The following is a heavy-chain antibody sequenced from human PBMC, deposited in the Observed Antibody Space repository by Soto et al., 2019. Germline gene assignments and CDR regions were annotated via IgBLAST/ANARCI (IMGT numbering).Heavy chain of an antibody. Sequence: GGSLRLSCAASGFTFSSYAMSWVRQAPGKGLEWVSAISGSGGSTYYADSVKGRFTISRDNSKNTLYLQMNSLRAEDTAVYYCAKEYDSECSSTSCYPEFDYWGQGTLVTVSS. V-gene: IGHV3-23*01. CDR2: ISGSGGST. J-gene: IGHJ4*02. CDR1: GFTFSSYA. D-gene: IGHD2-2*01. CDR3: AKEYDSECSSTSCYPEFDY.